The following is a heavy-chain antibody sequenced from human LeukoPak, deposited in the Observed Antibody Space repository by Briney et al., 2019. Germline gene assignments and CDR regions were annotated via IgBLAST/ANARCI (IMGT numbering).Heavy chain of an antibody. V-gene: IGHV3-23*01. CDR2: ITGSGGDT. CDR3: ARDPRRYSGYRLQDYYYYGMDV. CDR1: GFTFSNYA. Sequence: GGSLRLSCAASGFTFSNYAMSWVRQTPGEGLEWVSAITGSGGDTYHAESVKGRFTVSRDNSKNTLYLQMDSLRAEDTAVYYCARDPRRYSGYRLQDYYYYGMDVWGQGTTVTVSS. D-gene: IGHD5-12*01. J-gene: IGHJ6*02.